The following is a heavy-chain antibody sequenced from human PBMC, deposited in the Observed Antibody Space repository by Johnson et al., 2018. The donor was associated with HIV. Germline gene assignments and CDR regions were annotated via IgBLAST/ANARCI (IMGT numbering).Heavy chain of an antibody. Sequence: VQLLESGGGLVQPGGSLRLSCAASGFTFSSYAMSWVRQAPGKGLAWVSAISGSGGSTYYAASVRGRFPISRDNSKNTLYLQMESLRAEDTAVYYCAEVGYCSSASCYAGAFDIWGQGTMVTVSS. CDR1: GFTFSSYA. D-gene: IGHD2-2*03. CDR3: AEVGYCSSASCYAGAFDI. V-gene: IGHV3-23*01. CDR2: ISGSGGST. J-gene: IGHJ3*02.